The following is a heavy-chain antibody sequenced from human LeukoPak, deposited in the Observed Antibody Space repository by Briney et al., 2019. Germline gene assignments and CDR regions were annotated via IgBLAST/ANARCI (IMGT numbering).Heavy chain of an antibody. CDR3: ARVKNIAVAADYFDS. CDR2: VHHSGNT. V-gene: IGHV4-38-2*01. D-gene: IGHD6-19*01. Sequence: KTSETLSLTCAVSAFSVGSGYFWGWIRQPPGKGLEWIGSVHHSGNTYYNPSLKSRVAASVDTSKNQFSLRLNSVTAADTAIYHCARVKNIAVAADYFDSWGQGTLVTVSS. J-gene: IGHJ4*02. CDR1: AFSVGSGYF.